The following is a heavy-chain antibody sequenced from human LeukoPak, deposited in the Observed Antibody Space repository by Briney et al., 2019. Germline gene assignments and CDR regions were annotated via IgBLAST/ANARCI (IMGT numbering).Heavy chain of an antibody. D-gene: IGHD6-19*01. CDR1: GFTFSSYA. CDR3: ARDQWLAYYYHGMDV. J-gene: IGHJ6*02. CDR2: ITNNGTTI. Sequence: GGSVRLSCAASGFTFSSYAMNWARQAPGKGLEWVSYITNNGTTIYYADSVKGRFTISRDNAENSLYLQMNRLRAEDTAIYYCARDQWLAYYYHGMDVWGQGTTVSASS. V-gene: IGHV3-48*03.